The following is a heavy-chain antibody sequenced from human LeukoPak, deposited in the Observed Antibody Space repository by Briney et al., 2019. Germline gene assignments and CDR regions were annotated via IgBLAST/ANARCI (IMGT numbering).Heavy chain of an antibody. CDR1: GFTFSSNA. D-gene: IGHD3-22*01. V-gene: IGHV3-23*01. Sequence: GGSLRLSCAASGFTFSSNAMSWVRQGPGNGLEGVSVIIGSGGSTYYEDYVKGRFTISRDNAKNTMYLQRKRLTAEDTCVDYRAKYEGWYYYDRSGYYSPYFDYWGQGTLVTVSS. CDR3: AKYEGWYYYDRSGYYSPYFDY. J-gene: IGHJ4*02. CDR2: IIGSGGST.